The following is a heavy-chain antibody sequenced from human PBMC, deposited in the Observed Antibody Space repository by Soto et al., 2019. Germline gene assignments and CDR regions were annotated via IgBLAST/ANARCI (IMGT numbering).Heavy chain of an antibody. CDR2: IYYSGST. J-gene: IGHJ5*02. CDR1: GGSISSGGYY. CDR3: ARTSGPGPVFDP. V-gene: IGHV4-31*03. Sequence: SETLSLTCTVSGGSISSGGYYWSWIRQHPGKGLEWIGYIYYSGSTYYNPSLKSRVTISVDTSKNQFSLKLSSVTAADTAVYYCARTSGPGPVFDPWGQGTLVTVSS.